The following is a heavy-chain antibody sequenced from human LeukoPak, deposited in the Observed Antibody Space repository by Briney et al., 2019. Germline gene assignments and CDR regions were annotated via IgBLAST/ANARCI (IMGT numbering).Heavy chain of an antibody. V-gene: IGHV3-30-3*01. Sequence: GGSPRLSCAASGFTFSSYTIHWVRQAPGKGLEWVAVISYDGSNKYYADSVKGRFTISRDNSKNTLYLQMNSLRADDTAVYYCARSTRDGYNYFDYWGQGTLVTVSS. J-gene: IGHJ4*02. CDR2: ISYDGSNK. CDR1: GFTFSSYT. D-gene: IGHD5-24*01. CDR3: ARSTRDGYNYFDY.